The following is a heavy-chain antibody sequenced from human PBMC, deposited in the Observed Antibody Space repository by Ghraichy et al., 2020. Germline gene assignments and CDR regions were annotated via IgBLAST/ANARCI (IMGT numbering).Heavy chain of an antibody. CDR1: GYSFGSFW. CDR2: IYPADSET. Sequence: GGSLRLSCKGSGYSFGSFWIGWVRQMPGKGLEWMGIIYPADSETRYSPFFQGQVTISADKSSRTAYLQWSRLKASDTAMYYCARHFSPVGDYDAFDVWGQGTMVTVS. D-gene: IGHD1-26*01. CDR3: ARHFSPVGDYDAFDV. V-gene: IGHV5-51*01. J-gene: IGHJ3*01.